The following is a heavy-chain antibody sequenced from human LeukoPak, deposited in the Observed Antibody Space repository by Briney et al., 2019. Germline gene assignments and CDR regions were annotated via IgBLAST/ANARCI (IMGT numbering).Heavy chain of an antibody. V-gene: IGHV4-59*12. D-gene: IGHD6-19*01. CDR1: GGSINNYY. Sequence: PSETLSLTCTVSGGSINNYYWSWIRQPPGKGLEWIGYIYYSGSTNYNPSLKSRVTISVDTSKNQFSLKLSSVTAADTAVYYCARSWGSGWLYDIWGQGTMVTVSS. CDR2: IYYSGST. J-gene: IGHJ3*02. CDR3: ARSWGSGWLYDI.